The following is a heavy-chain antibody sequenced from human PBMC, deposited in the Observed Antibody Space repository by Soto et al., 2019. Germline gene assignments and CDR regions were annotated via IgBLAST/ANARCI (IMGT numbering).Heavy chain of an antibody. Sequence: GGSLRLSCAASGFTFSDYYMSWIRQAPGKGLEWVSYISSSGSTIYYADSVKGRFTISGDNAKNSLYLQMNSLRAEDTAVYYCARDWVSIAARPDYYYGMDVWGQGTTVTVSS. V-gene: IGHV3-11*01. D-gene: IGHD6-6*01. CDR1: GFTFSDYY. J-gene: IGHJ6*02. CDR2: ISSSGSTI. CDR3: ARDWVSIAARPDYYYGMDV.